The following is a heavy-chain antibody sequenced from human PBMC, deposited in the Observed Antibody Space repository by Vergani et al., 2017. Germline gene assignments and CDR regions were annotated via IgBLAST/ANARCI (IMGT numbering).Heavy chain of an antibody. CDR2: IYHSGRI. Sequence: QVQLQESGPGLVKPPGTLSLTCDVSGGSISSSNWWSWVRQPPGKGLEWIGEIYHSGRINYNPSLKSRVTRSVDKSKNHFSLKLSSVTAADTAVYYCARSLWFEEFSYGMDVWGQGTTVTVSS. D-gene: IGHD3-10*01. V-gene: IGHV4-4*03. CDR1: GGSISSSNW. CDR3: ARSLWFEEFSYGMDV. J-gene: IGHJ6*02.